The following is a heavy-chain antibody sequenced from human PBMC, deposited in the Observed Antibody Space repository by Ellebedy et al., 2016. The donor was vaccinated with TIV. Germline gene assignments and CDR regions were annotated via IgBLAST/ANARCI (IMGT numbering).Heavy chain of an antibody. V-gene: IGHV3-23*01. J-gene: IGHJ3*01. CDR2: MHGSGRGI. CDR3: AKDQVAGDGRWVFDS. CDR1: GFTFSAFA. Sequence: GESLKISCEASGFTFSAFAMGWVRQTPGKGLEWVSGMHGSGRGISYSESVKVRFIISRDNSKTILYLQMNSLRAEDTAIYYCAKDQVAGDGRWVFDSWGQGTVVTVSS. D-gene: IGHD5-24*01.